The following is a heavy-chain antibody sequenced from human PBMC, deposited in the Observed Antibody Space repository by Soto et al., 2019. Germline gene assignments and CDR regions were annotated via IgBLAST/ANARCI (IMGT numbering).Heavy chain of an antibody. V-gene: IGHV4-30-4*01. D-gene: IGHD2-15*01. J-gene: IGHJ3*02. CDR2: IYYSGST. Sequence: SETLSLTCTVSGGSISSGDSYWSWIRQPPGKGLEWIGYIYYSGSTYYNPSLKSRVTISVDTSKNQFSLKLSSVTAADTAVYYCARDRVVVAAHGAFDIWGQGTMVTVSS. CDR1: GGSISSGDSY. CDR3: ARDRVVVAAHGAFDI.